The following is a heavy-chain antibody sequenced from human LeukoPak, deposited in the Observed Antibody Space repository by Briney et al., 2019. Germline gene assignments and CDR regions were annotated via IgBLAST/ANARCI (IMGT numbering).Heavy chain of an antibody. CDR1: GGSISSGGYY. D-gene: IGHD2-15*01. Sequence: PSQTLSLTCTVSGGSISSGGYYWSWIRQHPGKGLEWIGYIYYSGSTYYNPSLRSRVTISVDTSKNQFSLKLSSVTAADTAVYYCARDSVVVGPSYYYYGMDVWGQGTTVTVSS. CDR3: ARDSVVVGPSYYYYGMDV. J-gene: IGHJ6*02. CDR2: IYYSGST. V-gene: IGHV4-31*03.